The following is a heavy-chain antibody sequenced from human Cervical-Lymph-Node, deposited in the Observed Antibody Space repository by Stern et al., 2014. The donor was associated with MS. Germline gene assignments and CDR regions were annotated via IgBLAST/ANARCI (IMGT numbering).Heavy chain of an antibody. CDR3: ARRHGGTDAFDI. CDR1: GFTFSSYS. J-gene: IGHJ3*02. D-gene: IGHD4-23*01. V-gene: IGHV3-48*01. Sequence: EVQLVESGGGLVQPGGSLRLSCAASGFTFSSYSMNWVRQAPGKGLEWGSYISSSSSTIYYADSVKGRFTISRDNAKNSLYLQMNSLRAEDVAVYYCARRHGGTDAFDIWGQGTMVTVSS. CDR2: ISSSSSTI.